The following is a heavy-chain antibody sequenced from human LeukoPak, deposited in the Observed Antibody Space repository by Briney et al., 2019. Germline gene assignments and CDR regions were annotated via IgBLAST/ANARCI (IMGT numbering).Heavy chain of an antibody. CDR1: GFTFSSYW. CDR3: ARESYDWNAFSVEGGYYYYYMDV. J-gene: IGHJ6*03. D-gene: IGHD5-12*01. Sequence: GGSLRLSCAASGFTFSSYWMSWVRQAPGKGLEWVANIKQDGSEKYYVDSVKGRFTISRGNAKNSLYLQMNSLRAEDTAVYYCARESYDWNAFSVEGGYYYYYMDVWGKGTTVTVSS. V-gene: IGHV3-7*01. CDR2: IKQDGSEK.